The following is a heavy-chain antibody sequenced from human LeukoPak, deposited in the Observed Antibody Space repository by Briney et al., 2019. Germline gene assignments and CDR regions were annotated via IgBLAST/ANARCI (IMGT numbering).Heavy chain of an antibody. Sequence: RSGGSLRLSCAASGFTFDDYAMHWVRQAPGKGLEWVSGISWNSGSIGYADSVKGRFTISRDNAKNSLYLQMNSLRAEDTAVYYCARGDFGYYDYVWGSYRYTHFDYWGQGTLVTVSS. CDR2: ISWNSGSI. CDR1: GFTFDDYA. J-gene: IGHJ4*02. V-gene: IGHV3-9*01. CDR3: ARGDFGYYDYVWGSYRYTHFDY. D-gene: IGHD3-16*02.